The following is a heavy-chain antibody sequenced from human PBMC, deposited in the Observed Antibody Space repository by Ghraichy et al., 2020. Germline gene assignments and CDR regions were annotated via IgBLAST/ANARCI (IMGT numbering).Heavy chain of an antibody. J-gene: IGHJ6*03. D-gene: IGHD6-13*01. V-gene: IGHV4-34*01. CDR3: ARGYSRYYYYYMDV. Sequence: SETLSLTCAVYGGSFSGYYWSWIRQPPGKGLEWIGEINHSGSTNYNPSLKSRVTISVDTSKNQFSLKLSSVTAADTAVYYCARGYSRYYYYYMDVWGKGTTVTVSS. CDR2: INHSGST. CDR1: GGSFSGYY.